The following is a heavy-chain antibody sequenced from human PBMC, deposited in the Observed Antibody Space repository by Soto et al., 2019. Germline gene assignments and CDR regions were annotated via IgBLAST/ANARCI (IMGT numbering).Heavy chain of an antibody. CDR2: ISGSAGGT. D-gene: IGHD2-15*01. Sequence: GGSLRLSCAASGFTFSSYAMTWVRQAPGKGLEWVSAISGSAGGTFYADSVKGRFTISRDNSKNTLYLQMNSLRAEETAVYYCAKPFYCSGGSCYYYYYGMDVWGQGTTVTVSS. J-gene: IGHJ6*02. CDR1: GFTFSSYA. CDR3: AKPFYCSGGSCYYYYYGMDV. V-gene: IGHV3-23*01.